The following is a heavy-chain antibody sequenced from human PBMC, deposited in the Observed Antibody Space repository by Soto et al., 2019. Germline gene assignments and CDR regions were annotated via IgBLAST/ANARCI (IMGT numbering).Heavy chain of an antibody. CDR1: GDAFKSYA. V-gene: IGHV1-69*06. Sequence: QVLLLQSGSEVKKAGSSVKVSCKASGDAFKSYAIHWVRQAPGQGLEYMGRIIPSYDRTKYAPKFQGRLTLTADMYTSTVYMELSSLRSEDTAVYYCARDPTNDYGDDTFDYWGQGTKVIVAS. CDR2: IIPSYDRT. J-gene: IGHJ4*02. D-gene: IGHD4-17*01. CDR3: ARDPTNDYGDDTFDY.